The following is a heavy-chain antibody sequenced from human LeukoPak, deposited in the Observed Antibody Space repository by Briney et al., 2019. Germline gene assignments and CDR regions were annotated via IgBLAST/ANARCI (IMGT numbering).Heavy chain of an antibody. CDR2: IKADGSSI. CDR1: GFTFSSYW. V-gene: IGHV3-74*01. D-gene: IGHD1-7*01. Sequence: HPGGSLRLSCAASGFTFSSYWMHWVRQAPGKGLVWVSRIKADGSSINYADSVKGRFTISRDNAKNTLFLQMNSPRVEDTAVYYCAGWDYQHEPHFDYWGQGTLVTVSS. J-gene: IGHJ4*02. CDR3: AGWDYQHEPHFDY.